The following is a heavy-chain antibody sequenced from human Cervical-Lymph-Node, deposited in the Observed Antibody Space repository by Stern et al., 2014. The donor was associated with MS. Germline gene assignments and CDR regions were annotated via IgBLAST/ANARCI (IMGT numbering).Heavy chain of an antibody. J-gene: IGHJ6*02. V-gene: IGHV3-74*01. CDR1: GFTFSSYW. D-gene: IGHD3-22*01. CDR2: INSDGSST. Sequence: EVQLVESGGGLVQPGGSLRLSCAASGFTFSSYWMHWVRQAPGKGLVWVSRINSDGSSTSYADSVKGRFTISRDNAKNTLYLQMNSLRAEDTAVYYCARDPGDYDSSGYYSYYYYYGMDVWGQGTTVTVSS. CDR3: ARDPGDYDSSGYYSYYYYYGMDV.